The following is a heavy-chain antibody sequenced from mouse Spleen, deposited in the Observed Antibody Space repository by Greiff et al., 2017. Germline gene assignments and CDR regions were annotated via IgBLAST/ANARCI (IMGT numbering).Heavy chain of an antibody. CDR2: ISSGGSYT. Sequence: EVKLMESGGGLVKPGGSLKLSCAASGFTFSSYAMSWVRQTPEKRLEWVATISSGGSYTYYPDSVKGRFTISRDNAKNTLYLQMSSLRSEDTAMYYCASPSYYGSSYDYFDYWGQGTTLTVSS. V-gene: IGHV5-9-1*01. CDR1: GFTFSSYA. CDR3: ASPSYYGSSYDYFDY. D-gene: IGHD1-1*01. J-gene: IGHJ2*01.